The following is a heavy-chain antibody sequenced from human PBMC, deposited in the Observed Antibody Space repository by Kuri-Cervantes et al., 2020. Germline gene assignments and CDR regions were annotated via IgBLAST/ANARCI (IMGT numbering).Heavy chain of an antibody. CDR2: IRSKAYGGTT. CDR1: GFTFSTYA. J-gene: IGHJ5*02. V-gene: IGHV3-49*04. Sequence: GGSLRLSCAASGFTFSTYAMTWVRQAPGKGLEWVGFIRSKAYGGTTEYAASVKGRFTISRDDSKSIAYLQMNSLKTEDTAVYYCTRDVEQWLVPNWFDPWGQGTLVTVSS. CDR3: TRDVEQWLVPNWFDP. D-gene: IGHD6-19*01.